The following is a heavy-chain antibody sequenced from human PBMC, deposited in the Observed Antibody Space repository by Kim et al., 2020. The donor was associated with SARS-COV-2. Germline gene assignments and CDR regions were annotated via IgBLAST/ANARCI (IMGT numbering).Heavy chain of an antibody. CDR3: AKAVGATDNWFDP. Sequence: GGSLRLSCAASGFTFSSYGMHWVRQAPGKGLEWVAVISYDGSNKYYADSVKGRFTISRDNSKNTLYLQMNSLRAEDTAVYYCAKAVGATDNWFDPWGQGTLVTVSS. D-gene: IGHD1-26*01. J-gene: IGHJ5*02. V-gene: IGHV3-30*18. CDR2: ISYDGSNK. CDR1: GFTFSSYG.